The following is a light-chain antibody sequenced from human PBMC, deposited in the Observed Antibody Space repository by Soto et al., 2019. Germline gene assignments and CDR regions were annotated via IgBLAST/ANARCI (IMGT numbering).Light chain of an antibody. J-gene: IGKJ2*01. CDR3: LQDYDFPDT. Sequence: AIQMTQSPPSLSASVVDRVIITCRARQDIRVDVGWLQQRPGHAPNLLIYAASTLHTGVPSTFTGSGSGTDFPLTINDLQPEDVATYFCLQDYDFPDTFGQGTKLEI. V-gene: IGKV1-6*01. CDR2: AAS. CDR1: QDIRVD.